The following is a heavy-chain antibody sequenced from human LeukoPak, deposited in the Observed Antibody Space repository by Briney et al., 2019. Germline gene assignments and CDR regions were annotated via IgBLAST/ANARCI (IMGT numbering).Heavy chain of an antibody. Sequence: ASVKVSCKASGYTFTSYYTHWVRQAPGQGLEWMGIINPSGGSTSYAQKFQGRVTMTRDMSTSPVYMELSSLRSEDTAVYYCARVIITEAWFDPWGQGTLVTVSS. CDR3: ARVIITEAWFDP. J-gene: IGHJ5*02. D-gene: IGHD3-22*01. CDR2: INPSGGST. CDR1: GYTFTSYY. V-gene: IGHV1-46*01.